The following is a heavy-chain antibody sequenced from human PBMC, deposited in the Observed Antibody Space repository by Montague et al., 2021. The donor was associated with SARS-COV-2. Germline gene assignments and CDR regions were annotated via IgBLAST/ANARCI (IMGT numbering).Heavy chain of an antibody. CDR3: ARTSASSDY. J-gene: IGHJ4*02. V-gene: IGHV6-1*01. D-gene: IGHD1-26*01. Sequence: CAISGDSVSRNSAAWNWIRQSPSRGLEWLGRTYYRSKRYNDYAVSVKSRITINPDTSKNLISLQLNSVTPEDTAVYYCARTSASSDYWGQGTLVTVSS. CDR2: TYYRSKRYN. CDR1: GDSVSRNSAA.